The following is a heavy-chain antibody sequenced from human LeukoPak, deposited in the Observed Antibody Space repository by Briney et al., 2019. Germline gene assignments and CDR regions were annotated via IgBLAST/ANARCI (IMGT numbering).Heavy chain of an antibody. J-gene: IGHJ4*02. V-gene: IGHV1-24*01. CDR1: GYTLTELS. CDR3: ARGLHSGYDGAY. CDR2: FDPEDGET. D-gene: IGHD5-12*01. Sequence: GASVKVSCKVSGYTLTELSMHWVRQAPGKGLEWMGGFDPEDGETIYAQKFQGRVTMTTDTSTSTAYMELRSLRSDDTAVYYCARGLHSGYDGAYWGQGTLVTVSS.